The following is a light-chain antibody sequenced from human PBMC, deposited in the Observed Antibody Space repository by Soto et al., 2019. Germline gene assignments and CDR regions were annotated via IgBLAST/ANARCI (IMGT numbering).Light chain of an antibody. J-gene: IGKJ1*01. CDR3: QHPSSAAGT. Sequence: QHPVTLSLCTGEGATLSCRASQSVNSNYLVWYQQKPGQAPRLLIYESSNRATGIPARFSCSASGTVLIRSVISPFLQNLAAYCYQHPSSAAGTFAQGTKVDIK. V-gene: IGKV3D-20*02. CDR1: QSVNSNY. CDR2: ESS.